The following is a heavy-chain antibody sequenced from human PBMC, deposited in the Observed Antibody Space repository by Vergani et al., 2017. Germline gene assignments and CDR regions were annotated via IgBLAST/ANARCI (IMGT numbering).Heavy chain of an antibody. CDR1: GFTFSSYA. CDR2: LSNDGSNK. Sequence: QVQLVESGGGVVQPGRSLRLSCAASGFTFSSYAMNWVRQAPGMGLEWVAGLSNDGSNKYYADSVQGRFTISRDNSKNTLYLQMSSLRAEDTAVYYCAKTFSGSYYDAFDIWGQGTMVSVSS. CDR3: AKTFSGSYYDAFDI. V-gene: IGHV3-30*18. D-gene: IGHD1-26*01. J-gene: IGHJ3*02.